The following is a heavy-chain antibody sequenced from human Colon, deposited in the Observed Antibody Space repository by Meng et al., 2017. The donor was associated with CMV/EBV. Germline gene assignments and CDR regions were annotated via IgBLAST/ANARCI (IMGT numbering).Heavy chain of an antibody. J-gene: IGHJ4*02. D-gene: IGHD2/OR15-2a*01. CDR2: IRFDGSDK. Sequence: GGSLRLSCAASGFTFSTSAMDWVRQVPGKGLEWVAFIRFDGSDKYYADSVKGRFTISRDNSKNTLYLQMSSLRVEDTAVYYCVRGLGSRSNIYDFWGQGIQVTVSS. CDR3: VRGLGSRSNIYDF. CDR1: GFTFSTSA. V-gene: IGHV3-30*02.